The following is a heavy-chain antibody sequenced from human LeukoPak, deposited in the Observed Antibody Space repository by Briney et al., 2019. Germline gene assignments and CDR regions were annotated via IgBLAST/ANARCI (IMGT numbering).Heavy chain of an antibody. CDR3: ASRGYYDSSGYYTLDY. J-gene: IGHJ4*02. D-gene: IGHD3-22*01. Sequence: ASVKVSCKASGYTFTSYGISWVRQAPGQGLEWMGWISAYNGNTNYAQKLQGRVTITTDESTSTAYMELSSLRSEDTAVYYCASRGYYDSSGYYTLDYWGQGTLVTVSS. CDR1: GYTFTSYG. V-gene: IGHV1-18*01. CDR2: ISAYNGNT.